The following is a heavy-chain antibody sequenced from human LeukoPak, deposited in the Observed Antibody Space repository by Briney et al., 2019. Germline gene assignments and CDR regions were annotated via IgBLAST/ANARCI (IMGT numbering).Heavy chain of an antibody. CDR2: INTNTGNP. Sequence: ASVKVSCKASGYTFTSYAMNRVRQAPGQGLEWMGWINTNTGNPTYAQGFTGRFVFSLDTSVSTAYLQISSLKAEDTAVYYCARVDYDSSGYPPGDWGQGTLVTVSS. J-gene: IGHJ4*02. CDR1: GYTFTSYA. D-gene: IGHD3-22*01. CDR3: ARVDYDSSGYPPGD. V-gene: IGHV7-4-1*02.